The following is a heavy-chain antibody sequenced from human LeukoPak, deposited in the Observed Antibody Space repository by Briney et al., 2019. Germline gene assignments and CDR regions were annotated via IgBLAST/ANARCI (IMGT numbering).Heavy chain of an antibody. V-gene: IGHV3-23*01. CDR1: GFTFSSYA. Sequence: PGGSLRLSCAASGFTFSSYAMSWVRQAPGKGLEWVSAISGGVGDTHYADSVMGRFTISRDDSKNTVFLQMNSLRAEDTALYYCAKSYSSWYAIDYWGQGTLVTVSS. CDR3: AKSYSSWYAIDY. D-gene: IGHD6-13*01. J-gene: IGHJ4*02. CDR2: ISGGVGDT.